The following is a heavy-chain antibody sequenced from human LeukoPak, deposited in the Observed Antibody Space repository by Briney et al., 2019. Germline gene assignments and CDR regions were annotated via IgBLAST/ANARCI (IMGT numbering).Heavy chain of an antibody. CDR3: ARVRDTAMVRLDY. J-gene: IGHJ4*02. Sequence: SETLSLTCTVSGGSISSYYWSWIRQPPGQGLEWIGYIYYSGSTNYNPSLKSRVTISVDTSKNQFSLKLSSVTAADTAVYYCARVRDTAMVRLDYWGQGTLVTVSS. D-gene: IGHD5-18*01. CDR1: GGSISSYY. V-gene: IGHV4-59*01. CDR2: IYYSGST.